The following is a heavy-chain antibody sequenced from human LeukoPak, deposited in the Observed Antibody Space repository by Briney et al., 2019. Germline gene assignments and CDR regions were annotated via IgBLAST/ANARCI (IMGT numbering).Heavy chain of an antibody. CDR2: IYPGDSDT. CDR3: ARQEGGSKNPLDAFDI. Sequence: GESLKISCKGSGYRFTTSWIGWVRQTPGKGLEWMGIIYPGDSDTRYSPSFQGQVTISADKSISTAYLEWSSLKASDTAMYYCARQEGGSKNPLDAFDIWGQGTMVTVSS. CDR1: GYRFTTSW. V-gene: IGHV5-51*01. J-gene: IGHJ3*02. D-gene: IGHD2-15*01.